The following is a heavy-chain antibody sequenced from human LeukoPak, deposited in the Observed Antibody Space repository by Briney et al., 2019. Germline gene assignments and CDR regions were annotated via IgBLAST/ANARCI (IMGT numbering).Heavy chain of an antibody. Sequence: SETLSLTCTVSGGSISSYYWSWIRQPPGKGLEWIGYIYYSGSTNYNPSLKSRVTIPVDTSKNQFSLKLSSVTAADTAVYYCARGTLSSGWYGAFDIWGQGTMVTVSS. J-gene: IGHJ3*02. D-gene: IGHD6-19*01. CDR2: IYYSGST. V-gene: IGHV4-59*01. CDR3: ARGTLSSGWYGAFDI. CDR1: GGSISSYY.